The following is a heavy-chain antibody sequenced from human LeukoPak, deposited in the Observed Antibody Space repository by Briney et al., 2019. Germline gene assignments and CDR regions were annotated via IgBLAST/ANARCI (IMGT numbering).Heavy chain of an antibody. CDR1: GGSISSNY. CDR2: IHSTGST. V-gene: IGHV4-4*07. CDR3: AGGSNGYYYPFGY. J-gene: IGHJ4*02. D-gene: IGHD3-22*01. Sequence: PSETLSLTCTVSGGSISSNYWSWIRQPAGKGLEWIGRIHSTGSTNYNPSLKSRASISLDESKNQFSVKLTSVTAADTAVYYCAGGSNGYYYPFGYWGQGALVTVSS.